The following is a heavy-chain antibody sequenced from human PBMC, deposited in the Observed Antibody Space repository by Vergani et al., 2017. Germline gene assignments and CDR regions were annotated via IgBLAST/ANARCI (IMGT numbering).Heavy chain of an antibody. J-gene: IGHJ3*02. CDR2: IIPIFGTA. D-gene: IGHD1-7*01. V-gene: IGHV1-69*06. Sequence: QVQLVQSGAEVKKPGSSVTVSCKASGGTFSSYAISWVRQAPGQGLEWMGGIIPIFGTANYAQKFQGRVTITADKSTSTAYMELSSLRSEDTAVYYCARDRGTVSPHADAFDIWGQGTMVTVSS. CDR1: GGTFSSYA. CDR3: ARDRGTVSPHADAFDI.